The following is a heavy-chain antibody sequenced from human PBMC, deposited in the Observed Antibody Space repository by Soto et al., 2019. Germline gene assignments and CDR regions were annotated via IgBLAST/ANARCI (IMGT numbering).Heavy chain of an antibody. D-gene: IGHD5-12*01. V-gene: IGHV1-69*12. CDR3: ARGNHRWLQVWYFDL. Sequence: QVQLVQSGAEVKKPGSSVKVSCKASGGTFSNYPISWVRQAPGQGLEWRGGIIPIFGKVNYAQKFQGRVTITADESTSTASMGVSSLRSEDTAVYYCARGNHRWLQVWYFDLWGRGTLVTVSS. J-gene: IGHJ2*01. CDR1: GGTFSNYP. CDR2: IIPIFGKV.